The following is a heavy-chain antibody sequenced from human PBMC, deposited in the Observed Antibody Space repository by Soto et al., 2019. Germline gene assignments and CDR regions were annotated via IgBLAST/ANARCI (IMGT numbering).Heavy chain of an antibody. V-gene: IGHV5-10-1*01. CDR1: GYSFTTFW. D-gene: IGHD4-17*01. CDR2: IDPSQSHS. J-gene: IGHJ4*02. CDR3: ARRAIYGDYVGY. Sequence: PGESLKISCEGSGYSFTTFWIGLVRQMPGKGLEWMGRIDPSQSHSKYSPSFQGHVTISADKSISTAYLQWSSLRASDTAMYYCARRAIYGDYVGYWGQGTLVTVSS.